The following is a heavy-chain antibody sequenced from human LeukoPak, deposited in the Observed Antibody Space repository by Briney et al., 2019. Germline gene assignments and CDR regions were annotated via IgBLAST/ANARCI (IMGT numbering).Heavy chain of an antibody. V-gene: IGHV4-39*07. CDR1: GGSIRSTSYY. D-gene: IGHD3-22*01. Sequence: PSETLSLTCTVSGGSIRSTSYYWGWIRQPPGKGLEWIGSIYYSGSTYYNPSLKSRVTISVDTSKNQFSLKLSSVTAADTAVYYCAREGYDIYYYYMDVWGKGTTVTISS. J-gene: IGHJ6*03. CDR2: IYYSGST. CDR3: AREGYDIYYYYMDV.